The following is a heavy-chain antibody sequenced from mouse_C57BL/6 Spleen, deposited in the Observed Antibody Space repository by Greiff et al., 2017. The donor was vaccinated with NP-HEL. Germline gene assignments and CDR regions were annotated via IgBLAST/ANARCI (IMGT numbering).Heavy chain of an antibody. CDR1: GYTFTSYW. Sequence: QVQLQQPGAELVMPGASVKLSCKASGYTFTSYWMHWVKQRPGQGLEWIGEIDPSDSYTNYNQKFKGKSTLTVDKSSSTAYMQLSSLTSEDSAVYYCARSTIRDGYYFDYWGQGTTLTVSS. CDR3: ARSTIRDGYYFDY. J-gene: IGHJ2*01. D-gene: IGHD2-3*01. V-gene: IGHV1-69*01. CDR2: IDPSDSYT.